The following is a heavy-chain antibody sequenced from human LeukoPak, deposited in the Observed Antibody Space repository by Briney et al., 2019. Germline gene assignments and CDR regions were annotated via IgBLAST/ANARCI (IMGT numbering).Heavy chain of an antibody. CDR1: GGTFSSYA. CDR2: IIPILGTA. V-gene: IGHV1-69*05. CDR3: AREILPGAFDI. J-gene: IGHJ3*02. Sequence: VASVKVSCKASGGTFSSYAISWVRQAPGQGLEWMGGIIPILGTANYAQKFQGRVTITTDESTSTAYMELSSLRSEDTAVYYCAREILPGAFDIWGQGTMVTVSS.